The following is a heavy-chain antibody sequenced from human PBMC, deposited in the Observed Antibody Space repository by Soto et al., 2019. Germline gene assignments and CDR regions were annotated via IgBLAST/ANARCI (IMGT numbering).Heavy chain of an antibody. CDR3: ARGAVAGTGYYYYGMDV. V-gene: IGHV1-69*02. CDR1: GGTFSSYT. D-gene: IGHD6-19*01. Sequence: QVQLVQSGAEVKKPGSSVKVSCKASGGTFSSYTISWVRQAPGQGLEWMGRIIPILGIANYAQKFQGRVTITADKSTSXXYMELSSLRSEDTAVYYCARGAVAGTGYYYYGMDVWGQGTTVTVSS. J-gene: IGHJ6*02. CDR2: IIPILGIA.